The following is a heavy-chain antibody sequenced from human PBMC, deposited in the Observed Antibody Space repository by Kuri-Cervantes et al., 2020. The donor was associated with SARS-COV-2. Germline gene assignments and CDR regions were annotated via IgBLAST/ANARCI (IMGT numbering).Heavy chain of an antibody. CDR3: AKDRSGGGSYDY. CDR2: ISGSGGST. CDR1: GFTFSSYS. V-gene: IGHV3-23*01. J-gene: IGHJ4*02. Sequence: GESLKISCAAPGFTFSSYSMNWVRQAPGKGLEWVSAISGSGGSTYYADSVKGRFTISRDNSKNTLYLQMNSLRAEDTAVYYCAKDRSGGGSYDYWGQGTLVTVSS. D-gene: IGHD1-26*01.